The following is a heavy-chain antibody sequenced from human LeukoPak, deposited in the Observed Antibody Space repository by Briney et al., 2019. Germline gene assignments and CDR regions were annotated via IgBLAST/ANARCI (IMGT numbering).Heavy chain of an antibody. CDR1: GGTFSSYA. V-gene: IGHV1-69*04. J-gene: IGHJ4*02. CDR2: IIPILGIA. Sequence: GASVKVSCKASGGTFSSYAISWVRQAPGQGLEWMGRIIPILGIANYAQKFQGRVTITADKSTSTAYMELSSLRSEDTAVYYCASPYVSSGSTYVFDYWGQGTLVTVSS. CDR3: ASPYVSSGSTYVFDY. D-gene: IGHD3-3*01.